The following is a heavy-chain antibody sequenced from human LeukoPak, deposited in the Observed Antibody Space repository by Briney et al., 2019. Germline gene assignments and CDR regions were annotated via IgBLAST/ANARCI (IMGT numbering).Heavy chain of an antibody. V-gene: IGHV1-69*13. J-gene: IGHJ4*02. CDR1: GGTFSSYA. Sequence: ASVKVSCKASGGTFSSYAISWVRQAPGQGLEWMGGIIPIFGTANYAQKFQGRVTITADESTSTAYMELSSLRSEDTAVYYCASSGGYDSSGYYHDWGQGPLVTVSS. CDR3: ASSGGYDSSGYYHD. CDR2: IIPIFGTA. D-gene: IGHD3-22*01.